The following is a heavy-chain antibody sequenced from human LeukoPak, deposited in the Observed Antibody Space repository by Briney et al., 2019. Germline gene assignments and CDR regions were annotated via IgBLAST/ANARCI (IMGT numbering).Heavy chain of an antibody. CDR1: GFTFSSYA. Sequence: SVKVSCTASGFTFSSYAMSWVRQAPGQGLEWMGRIIPIFGTTYYAQKFQGRVTITTDESTSTAYMELSSLRSEDTAVYYCASALYPRSSWHFDYWGQGTLVTVSS. D-gene: IGHD6-13*01. J-gene: IGHJ4*02. CDR2: IIPIFGTT. V-gene: IGHV1-69*05. CDR3: ASALYPRSSWHFDY.